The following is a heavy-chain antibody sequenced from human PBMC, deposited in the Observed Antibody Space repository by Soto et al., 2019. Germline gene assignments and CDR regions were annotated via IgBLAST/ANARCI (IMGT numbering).Heavy chain of an antibody. Sequence: EVELVESGGGLVQPGGSLRLSCAASGFTFSRYWMHWVRQGPGKGLVWVSRINSDGSSTSYAESVKGRLTISRDDAKNTLYLQMNSRRAEDTAVYYCARELAAAAGFDCCGEGTLVTVSS. CDR3: ARELAAAAGFDC. CDR1: GFTFSRYW. CDR2: INSDGSST. D-gene: IGHD6-13*01. V-gene: IGHV3-74*01. J-gene: IGHJ4*02.